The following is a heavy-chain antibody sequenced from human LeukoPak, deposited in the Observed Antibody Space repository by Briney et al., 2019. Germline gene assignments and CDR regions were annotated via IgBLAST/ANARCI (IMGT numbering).Heavy chain of an antibody. CDR1: GFNVSNNY. CDR2: IYRGGST. D-gene: IGHD5-12*01. Sequence: GGSLRLSCAASGFNVSNNYMSWVRQAPGKGLEWVSVIYRGGSTYYADSVKGRFIMSRDNSKNTVYLQMDSLRAEDTAVYYCARDRTHSGYDPYYFDYWGQGTLVTVSS. V-gene: IGHV3-53*05. CDR3: ARDRTHSGYDPYYFDY. J-gene: IGHJ4*02.